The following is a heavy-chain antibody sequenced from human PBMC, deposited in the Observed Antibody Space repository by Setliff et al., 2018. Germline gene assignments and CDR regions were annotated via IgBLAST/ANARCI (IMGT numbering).Heavy chain of an antibody. CDR1: GGSISSGSYY. CDR2: IYTSGST. V-gene: IGHV4-61*09. CDR3: ARAPVGDRNGLFDS. Sequence: SETLSLTCTVSGGSISSGSYYWSWIRQPAGKGLEWIGHIYTSGSTNYNPSLKSRVTISVDRSKNQFSLNLSSMTAADTAVYYCARAPVGDRNGLFDSWGQGTLVTVSS. D-gene: IGHD6-19*01. J-gene: IGHJ4*02.